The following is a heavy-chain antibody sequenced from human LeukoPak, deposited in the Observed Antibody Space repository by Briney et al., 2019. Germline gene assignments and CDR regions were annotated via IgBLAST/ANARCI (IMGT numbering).Heavy chain of an antibody. Sequence: PGGSLRLSCAASRFTVSSNYMSWVRQAPGKGLEWVSVTYSGGSTYYADSVKGRFTISRDNSKNTLYLQMNSLRAEDTAVYYCARDRLEYYDSSGYLVDYWGQGTLVSVSS. J-gene: IGHJ4*02. D-gene: IGHD3-22*01. CDR2: TYSGGST. V-gene: IGHV3-66*02. CDR3: ARDRLEYYDSSGYLVDY. CDR1: RFTVSSNY.